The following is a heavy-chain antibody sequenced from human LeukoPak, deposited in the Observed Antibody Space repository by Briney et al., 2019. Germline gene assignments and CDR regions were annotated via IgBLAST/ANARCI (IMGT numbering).Heavy chain of an antibody. CDR3: ATDDSSGYSGGTWFDP. D-gene: IGHD3-22*01. V-gene: IGHV1-2*02. Sequence: ASVKVSCKVSGYSLTDLSMHWVRQAPGQGLEWMGWINPNSGGTNYAQKFQGRVTMTRDTSISTAYMELSRLRSDDTAVYYCATDDSSGYSGGTWFDPWGQGTLVTVSS. CDR1: GYSLTDLS. CDR2: INPNSGGT. J-gene: IGHJ5*02.